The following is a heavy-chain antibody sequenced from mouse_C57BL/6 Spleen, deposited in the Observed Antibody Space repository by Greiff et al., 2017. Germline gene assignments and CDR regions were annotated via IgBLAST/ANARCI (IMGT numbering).Heavy chain of an antibody. Sequence: VKLMESGAELVRPGASVTLSCKASGYTFTDYEMHWVKQTPVHGLEWIGAIDPETGGTAYNQKFKGKAILTADKSSSTAYMELRSLTSEDSAVYYCTRGSFAYWGQGTLVTVSA. CDR3: TRGSFAY. J-gene: IGHJ3*01. CDR2: IDPETGGT. D-gene: IGHD3-1*01. V-gene: IGHV1-15*01. CDR1: GYTFTDYE.